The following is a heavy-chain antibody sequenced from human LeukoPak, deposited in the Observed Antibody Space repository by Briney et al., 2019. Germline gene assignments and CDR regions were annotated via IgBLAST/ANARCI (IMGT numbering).Heavy chain of an antibody. Sequence: GGSLRLSCAASGFTFSSCGLHWVRQAPGKGLEWVAGTWNDGSNKYYADSVKGRFTISGDNSKSMLFLQMNILRAEDTAVYYCAKDRTVGASYWYFDLWGRGTLVTVSS. V-gene: IGHV3-33*06. J-gene: IGHJ2*01. D-gene: IGHD1-26*01. CDR1: GFTFSSCG. CDR3: AKDRTVGASYWYFDL. CDR2: TWNDGSNK.